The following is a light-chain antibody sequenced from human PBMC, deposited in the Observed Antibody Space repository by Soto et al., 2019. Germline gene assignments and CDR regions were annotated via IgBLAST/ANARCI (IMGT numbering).Light chain of an antibody. CDR2: GAS. Sequence: DIHMTQSPSTLSASIGERVTITFRASQSISIYLNWYQLKPGKAPNLLMYGASYLKSGVPTRFSGSGSGTDFTLTISSLQPEDFAIYYCQQTYTTPEITFGQGTRLEIK. CDR1: QSISIY. V-gene: IGKV1-39*01. J-gene: IGKJ5*01. CDR3: QQTYTTPEIT.